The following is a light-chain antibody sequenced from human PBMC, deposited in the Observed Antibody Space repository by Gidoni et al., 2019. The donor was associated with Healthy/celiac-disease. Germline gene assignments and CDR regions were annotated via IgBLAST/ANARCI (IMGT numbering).Light chain of an antibody. V-gene: IGKV1-39*01. CDR1: QSISSY. CDR3: QQSYSTPRT. Sequence: DTQMTQSPSSLSASVGDRVTITCRASQSISSYLNWYQQKPGKAPKLLIYAASSLQSVVPSRFSGSGSGTDFTLTISSLQPEDFATYYCQQSYSTPRTFXXXTKVEIK. J-gene: IGKJ1*01. CDR2: AAS.